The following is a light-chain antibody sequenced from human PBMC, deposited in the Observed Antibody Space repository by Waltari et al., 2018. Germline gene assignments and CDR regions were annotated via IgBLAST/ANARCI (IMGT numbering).Light chain of an antibody. Sequence: DIVMTQSPYSLAVSLGERATINCKSSQSVLYSSNNTNYLAWYQQQSGQPPKLLIYWASTRESGVPDRFSGSGSGTDVTLTISSLQAEDVAVYYCQQYYDTPYTFGQGTKLEIK. CDR2: WAS. V-gene: IGKV4-1*01. CDR3: QQYYDTPYT. CDR1: QSVLYSSNNTNY. J-gene: IGKJ2*01.